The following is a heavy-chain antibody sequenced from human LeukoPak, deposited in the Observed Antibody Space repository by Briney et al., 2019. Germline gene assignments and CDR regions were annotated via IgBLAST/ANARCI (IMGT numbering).Heavy chain of an antibody. J-gene: IGHJ3*02. D-gene: IGHD2-21*02. V-gene: IGHV3-30*02. CDR3: AKDPAARPLRLITDDAFDI. CDR2: IRYDGSYK. Sequence: GGSLRLSCAASGFTFNTYGMHWVRQAPGKGLEWVAFIRYDGSYKYYADSVKGRFTISRDNSKNTLYLQMNSLRTEDTAVYYCAKDPAARPLRLITDDAFDIWGQGTMVTVSS. CDR1: GFTFNTYG.